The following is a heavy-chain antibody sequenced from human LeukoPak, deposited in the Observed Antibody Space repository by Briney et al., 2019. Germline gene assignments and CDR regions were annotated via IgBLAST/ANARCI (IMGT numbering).Heavy chain of an antibody. CDR1: GYTFTSYG. D-gene: IGHD5-18*01. Sequence: ASVKVSCKASGYTFTSYGISWVRQAPGQGLEWMGWISAYNGNTNYAQKLQGRVTMTTDTSTSTAYMELRSLRSDDKGVYYCARDMVYSYGRLRAFDIWGQGTMVTVSS. CDR3: ARDMVYSYGRLRAFDI. V-gene: IGHV1-18*01. J-gene: IGHJ3*02. CDR2: ISAYNGNT.